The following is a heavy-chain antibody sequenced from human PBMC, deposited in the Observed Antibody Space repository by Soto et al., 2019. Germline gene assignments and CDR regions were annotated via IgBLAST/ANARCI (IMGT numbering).Heavy chain of an antibody. CDR2: ISYDGSNK. J-gene: IGHJ6*02. V-gene: IGHV3-30-3*01. CDR1: GFTFSSYA. Sequence: GGSLRLSCAASGFTFSSYAMHWVRQAPGKGLEWVAVISYDGSNKYYADSVKGRFTISRDNSKNTLYLQMNSLRAEDTAVYYCARGTWIQLQNYGMDVWGQGTTVTVSS. D-gene: IGHD5-18*01. CDR3: ARGTWIQLQNYGMDV.